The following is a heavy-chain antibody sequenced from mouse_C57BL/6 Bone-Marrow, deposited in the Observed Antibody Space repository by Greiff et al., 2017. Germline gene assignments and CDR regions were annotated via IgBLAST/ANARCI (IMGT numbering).Heavy chain of an antibody. Sequence: VKLQESGAELARPGASVKLSCKASGYTFTSYGISWVKQRTGQGLEWIGEIYPRSGNTYYNEKFKGKATLTADKSSSTAYMELRSLTSEDSAVYFCARDPFIYYYGSSWFAYGGQGTLVTVSA. CDR1: GYTFTSYG. J-gene: IGHJ3*01. V-gene: IGHV1-81*01. CDR2: IYPRSGNT. D-gene: IGHD1-1*01. CDR3: ARDPFIYYYGSSWFAY.